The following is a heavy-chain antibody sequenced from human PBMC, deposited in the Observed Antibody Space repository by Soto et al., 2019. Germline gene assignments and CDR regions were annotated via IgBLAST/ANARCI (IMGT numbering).Heavy chain of an antibody. CDR1: GASIGSHF. CDR3: ARLQYTVVTALDI. Sequence: SETLSLTCSVSGASIGSHFWSWIRQAPGKGPELVGYIYHTVNTNYNPALKSRVTISMDTSENQLSLQLSSVTAADTAVYYCARLQYTVVTALDIWGQGTMVTVSS. CDR2: IYHTVNT. J-gene: IGHJ3*02. D-gene: IGHD2-15*01. V-gene: IGHV4-59*11.